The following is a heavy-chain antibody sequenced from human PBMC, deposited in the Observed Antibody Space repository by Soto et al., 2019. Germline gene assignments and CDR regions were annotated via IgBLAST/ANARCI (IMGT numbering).Heavy chain of an antibody. D-gene: IGHD2-2*01. CDR1: GFTFSDYY. CDR3: ARSAGIVVVPDAPNMANYYYYGMDV. V-gene: IGHV3-11*01. Sequence: GGSLRLSCAASGFTFSDYYMSWIRQAPGKGLEWVSYISSSGSTIYYADSVKGRFTISRDNAKNSLYLQMNSLRAEDTAVYYCARSAGIVVVPDAPNMANYYYYGMDVCGQGPKVTVSS. J-gene: IGHJ6*02. CDR2: ISSSGSTI.